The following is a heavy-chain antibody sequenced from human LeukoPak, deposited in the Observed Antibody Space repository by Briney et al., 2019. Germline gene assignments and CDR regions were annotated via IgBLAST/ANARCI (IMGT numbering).Heavy chain of an antibody. CDR2: ISGSGGST. CDR3: AKSSYYDSSGYYREYYFDF. Sequence: GGSLRLSCAASGFTFSSYAMSRVRQAPGKGLEWVSAISGSGGSTYYADSVKGRFTISRDNSKNTLYLQMNSLRAEDTAVYYCAKSSYYDSSGYYREYYFDFWGQGTLVTVSS. D-gene: IGHD3-22*01. J-gene: IGHJ4*02. CDR1: GFTFSSYA. V-gene: IGHV3-23*01.